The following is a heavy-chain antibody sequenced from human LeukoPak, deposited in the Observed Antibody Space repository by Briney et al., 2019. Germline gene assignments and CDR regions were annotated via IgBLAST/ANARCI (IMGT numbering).Heavy chain of an antibody. Sequence: ASVKVSCKASGGTFSSYAISWVRQAPGQGLEWMGRIIPIFGTASYAQKFQGRVTITTDESTSTAYMELSSLRSEDTAVYYCVCPMGYKRNITMIDLDAFDIWGQGTMVTVSS. J-gene: IGHJ3*02. D-gene: IGHD3-22*01. CDR3: VCPMGYKRNITMIDLDAFDI. CDR1: GGTFSSYA. CDR2: IIPIFGTA. V-gene: IGHV1-69*05.